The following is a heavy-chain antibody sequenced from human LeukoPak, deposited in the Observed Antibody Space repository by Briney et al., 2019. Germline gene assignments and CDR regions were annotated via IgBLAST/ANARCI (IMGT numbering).Heavy chain of an antibody. CDR3: ARVPVSPYVGFDP. J-gene: IGHJ5*02. Sequence: SETLSLTCTVSGGSISSSSYYWGWIRQPPGKGLEWIGSIYYSGSTYYNPSLKSRVTISVDTSKNQFSLKLSSVTAADTAVYYCARVPVSPYVGFDPWGQGTLVTVSS. V-gene: IGHV4-39*07. CDR1: GGSISSSSYY. CDR2: IYYSGST. D-gene: IGHD3-10*02.